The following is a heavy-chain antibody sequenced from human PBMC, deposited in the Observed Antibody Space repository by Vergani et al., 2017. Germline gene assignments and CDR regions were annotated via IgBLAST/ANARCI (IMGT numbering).Heavy chain of an antibody. CDR3: ARDRGGSYPEYFQH. J-gene: IGHJ1*01. CDR2: IIPILGIA. CDR1: GGTFSSYA. Sequence: QVQLVQSGAEVKKPGSSVKVSCKASGGTFSSYAISWVRQAPGQGLEWMGRIIPILGIANYAQKFQGRVTMTTDTSTSTAYMELRSLRSDDTAVYYCARDRGGSYPEYFQHWGQGTLVTVSS. V-gene: IGHV1-69*04. D-gene: IGHD1-26*01.